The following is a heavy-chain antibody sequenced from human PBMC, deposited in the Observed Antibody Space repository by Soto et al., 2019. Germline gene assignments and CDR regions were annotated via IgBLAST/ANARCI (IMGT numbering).Heavy chain of an antibody. CDR2: IYYSGST. CDR3: ARADRIAAAGRFDY. CDR1: GGSISSYY. Sequence: SETLSLTCTVSGGSISSYYWSWIRQPPGKGLEWIGYIYYSGSTNYNPSLKSRVTISVDTSKNQFSLKLSSVTAADTAVYYCARADRIAAAGRFDYWGQGTLVTVSS. V-gene: IGHV4-59*08. D-gene: IGHD6-13*01. J-gene: IGHJ4*02.